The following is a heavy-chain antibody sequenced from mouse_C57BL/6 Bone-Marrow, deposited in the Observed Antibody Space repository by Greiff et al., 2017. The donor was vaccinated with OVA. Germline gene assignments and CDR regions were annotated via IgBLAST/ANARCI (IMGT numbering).Heavy chain of an antibody. J-gene: IGHJ2*01. CDR1: GYTFTSYW. CDR3: ARGTTPLDY. Sequence: QVHVKQPGAELVKPGASVKLSCKASGYTFTSYWMHWVKQRPGRGLEWIGRIDPNSGGTKYNEKFKSKATLTVDKPSSTAYMQLSSLTSEDSAVYYCARGTTPLDYWGPGTTLTVSS. D-gene: IGHD1-1*01. CDR2: IDPNSGGT. V-gene: IGHV1-72*01.